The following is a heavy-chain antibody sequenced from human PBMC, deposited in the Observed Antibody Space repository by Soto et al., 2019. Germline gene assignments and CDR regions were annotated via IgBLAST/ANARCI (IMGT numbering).Heavy chain of an antibody. J-gene: IGHJ4*02. Sequence: PSETLSLTCTVSGGSVTNSSYYRGWIRQSPGKGLEWIGSVYYRGRSYSKSSAKSRVTISVDTSKNRFSLSLNSVTASDTAVYFCVSQRTTVPTQAYFDYWGPGALVTVSS. CDR2: VYYRGRS. D-gene: IGHD4-17*01. V-gene: IGHV4-39*01. CDR3: VSQRTTVPTQAYFDY. CDR1: GGSVTNSSYY.